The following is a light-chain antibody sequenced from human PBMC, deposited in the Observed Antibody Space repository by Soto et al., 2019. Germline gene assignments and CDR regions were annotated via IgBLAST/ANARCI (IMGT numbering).Light chain of an antibody. CDR3: SSYTRSNTYV. J-gene: IGLJ1*01. CDR2: DVT. Sequence: QSVLTQPASVSGSPGQSIAISFTGTSTDVGAYNYVSWYQQHPGKAPKLMIYDVTNRPSGVSDRFSGSKSGNTASLTISGLQAEDEGDYYCSSYTRSNTYVFGTGTKVTVL. V-gene: IGLV2-14*03. CDR1: STDVGAYNY.